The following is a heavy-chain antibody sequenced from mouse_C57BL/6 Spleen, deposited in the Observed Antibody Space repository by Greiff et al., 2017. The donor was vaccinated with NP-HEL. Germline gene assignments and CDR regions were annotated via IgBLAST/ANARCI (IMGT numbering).Heavy chain of an antibody. CDR1: GYAFSSSW. CDR2: IYPGDGDT. D-gene: IGHD2-3*01. J-gene: IGHJ2*01. V-gene: IGHV1-82*01. Sequence: QVQLQQSGPELVKPGASVKISCKASGYAFSSSWMNWVKQRPGKGLEWIGRIYPGDGDTNYNGKFKGKATLTADKSSSTAYMQLSSLTSEDSAVYFCAGVYDPYYFDYWGQGTTLTVSS. CDR3: AGVYDPYYFDY.